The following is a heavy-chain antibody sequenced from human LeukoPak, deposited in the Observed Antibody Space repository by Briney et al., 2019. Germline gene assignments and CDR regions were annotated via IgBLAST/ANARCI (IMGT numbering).Heavy chain of an antibody. CDR2: IYTSGST. J-gene: IGHJ5*02. Sequence: PSETLSLTCTVSGGSISSYYWSWIRQPAGKGLEWIGRIYTSGSTNYNPSLKSRVTMSVDTSKNQFSLKLSSVTAADTAVYYCARQKYSSSRGWFDPWDQGTLVTVSS. CDR1: GGSISSYY. CDR3: ARQKYSSSRGWFDP. V-gene: IGHV4-4*07. D-gene: IGHD6-6*01.